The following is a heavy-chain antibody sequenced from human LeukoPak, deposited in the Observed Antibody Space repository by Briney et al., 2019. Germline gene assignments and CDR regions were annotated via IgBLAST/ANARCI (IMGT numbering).Heavy chain of an antibody. V-gene: IGHV4-39*01. Sequence: PSETLSLTCTVSGGSISSSNYYWGWIRQPPGKGLEWIGSIYYSGSTYYNPSLKSRVTISVDTSKNQFSLKLSSVTAADTAVYYCARHAEIWGNFDYWGQGTLVTVSS. CDR3: ARHAEIWGNFDY. CDR2: IYYSGST. D-gene: IGHD7-27*01. J-gene: IGHJ4*02. CDR1: GGSISSSNYY.